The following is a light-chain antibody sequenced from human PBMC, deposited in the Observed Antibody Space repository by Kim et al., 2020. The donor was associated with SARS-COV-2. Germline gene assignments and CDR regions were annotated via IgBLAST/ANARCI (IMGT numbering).Light chain of an antibody. CDR1: QSVSST. Sequence: EIVMTQSPATLSVSPGEGATLSCRASQSVSSTLTWYQQKPGQAPRLLIYGASTRATDIPARFSGSGSGTEFTLTISSVQSEDCAVYYCQQYNNWPHTFGLGTKLEI. CDR3: QQYNNWPHT. J-gene: IGKJ2*01. V-gene: IGKV3-15*01. CDR2: GAS.